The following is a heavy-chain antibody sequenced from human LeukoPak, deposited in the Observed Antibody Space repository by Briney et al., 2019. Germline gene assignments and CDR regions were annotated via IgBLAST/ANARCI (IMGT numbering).Heavy chain of an antibody. J-gene: IGHJ4*02. CDR1: GFTXTSSA. D-gene: IGHD3-22*01. CDR2: IVVGSGNT. V-gene: IGHV1-58*02. CDR3: AADRYDSSGYYHFDY. Sequence: SVKVSCKASGFTXTSSAMQWVRQARGQRLEWIGWIVVGSGNTNYAQKFQERVTITRDMSTSTAYMELSSLRSEDTAVYYCAADRYDSSGYYHFDYWGQGTLVTVSS.